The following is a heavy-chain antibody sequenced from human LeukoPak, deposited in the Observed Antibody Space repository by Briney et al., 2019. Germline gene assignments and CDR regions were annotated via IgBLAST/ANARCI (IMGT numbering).Heavy chain of an antibody. J-gene: IGHJ6*03. CDR2: ITLSSNYI. D-gene: IGHD6-19*01. V-gene: IGHV3-21*01. CDR1: GFTFSYYS. CDR3: ARCPYSSGMDMDV. Sequence: GGSLRLSCAASGFTFSYYSMHWVRQAPGKGLEWVASITLSSNYISYADSLKGRVTISRDNAKNSLYLQMSSLRAEDTAVYYCARCPYSSGMDMDVWGKGTAVTVSS.